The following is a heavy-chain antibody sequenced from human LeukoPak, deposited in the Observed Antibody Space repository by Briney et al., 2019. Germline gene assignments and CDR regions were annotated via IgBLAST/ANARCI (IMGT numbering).Heavy chain of an antibody. CDR1: GFTFSSYA. J-gene: IGHJ4*02. CDR3: AREEVGRVVPFFDY. D-gene: IGHD3-22*01. Sequence: GRSLRLSCAASGFTFSSYAMHWVRQAPGKGLEWVAVISYDGSNKYYADSVKGRFTISRDNSKNTLYLQMNSLRAEDTAVYYCAREEVGRVVPFFDYWGQGTLVTVSS. CDR2: ISYDGSNK. V-gene: IGHV3-30-3*01.